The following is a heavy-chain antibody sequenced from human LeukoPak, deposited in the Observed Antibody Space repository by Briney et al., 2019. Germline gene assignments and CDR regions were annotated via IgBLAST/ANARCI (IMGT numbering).Heavy chain of an antibody. J-gene: IGHJ4*02. D-gene: IGHD6-19*01. CDR2: IYTSGST. V-gene: IGHV4-4*07. Sequence: SETLSLTCAVSGGSISSYYWSWIRQPAGKGLEWIGRIYTSGSTNYNPSLKSRVTMSVDTSKNQFSLKLSSVTAADTAVYYCAREGGSGWNRYFDYWGQGTLVTVSS. CDR3: AREGGSGWNRYFDY. CDR1: GGSISSYY.